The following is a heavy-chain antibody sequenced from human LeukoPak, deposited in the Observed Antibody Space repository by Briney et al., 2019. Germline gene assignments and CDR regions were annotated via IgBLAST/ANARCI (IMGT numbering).Heavy chain of an antibody. J-gene: IGHJ4*02. CDR1: GGSFSGYY. D-gene: IGHD6-6*01. Sequence: SETLSLTCAVYGGSFSGYYWSWIRQPPGKALEWIGEINHSGSTNYNPSLKSRVTISVDTSKNQFSLKLSSVTAADTAVYYCARGLGSSTDLAFDYWGQGTLVTVSS. CDR2: INHSGST. CDR3: ARGLGSSTDLAFDY. V-gene: IGHV4-34*01.